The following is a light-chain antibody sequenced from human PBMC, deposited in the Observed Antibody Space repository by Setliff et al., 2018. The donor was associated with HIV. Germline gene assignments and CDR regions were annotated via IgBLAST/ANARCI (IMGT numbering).Light chain of an antibody. V-gene: IGLV1-47*01. CDR3: AACDGSLSVLYV. J-gene: IGLJ1*01. CDR1: SSNIGSNY. CDR2: RNN. Sequence: QSVLTQPPSASGTPGQRVTISCSGSSSNIGSNYVYWYQQLPGTAPKLLIYRNNQRPSGVPDRFSGSKAGTSASLAISGLRSEDEADYYCAACDGSLSVLYVVGTGTKV.